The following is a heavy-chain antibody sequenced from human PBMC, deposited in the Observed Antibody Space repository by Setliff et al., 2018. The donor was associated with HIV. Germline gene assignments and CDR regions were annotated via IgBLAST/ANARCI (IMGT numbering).Heavy chain of an antibody. D-gene: IGHD3-22*01. Sequence: ASVKVSCKASGYTFTSYGISWVRQAPGQGLEWMGWISGYNANTNYAQKVQGRLTMTTDTTTSTAYMELRSLRSDDTAVYYCARDYYDSSGYLDFDYWGQGTLVTVSS. CDR1: GYTFTSYG. J-gene: IGHJ4*02. CDR2: ISGYNANT. CDR3: ARDYYDSSGYLDFDY. V-gene: IGHV1-18*01.